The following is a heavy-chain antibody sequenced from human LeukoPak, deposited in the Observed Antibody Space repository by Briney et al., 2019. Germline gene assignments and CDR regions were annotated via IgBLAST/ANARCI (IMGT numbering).Heavy chain of an antibody. CDR3: AREYGSGSYHDAFDI. CDR2: ISSSSSII. V-gene: IGHV3-48*02. Sequence: GGSLRLSCAASGFTFSSYSMNWVRQAPGKGLEWVSYISSSSSIIYYADSVKGRFTMSRDNAKNSLYLQMNSLRDEDTAVYYCAREYGSGSYHDAFDIWGQGTMVTVSS. D-gene: IGHD3-10*01. J-gene: IGHJ3*02. CDR1: GFTFSSYS.